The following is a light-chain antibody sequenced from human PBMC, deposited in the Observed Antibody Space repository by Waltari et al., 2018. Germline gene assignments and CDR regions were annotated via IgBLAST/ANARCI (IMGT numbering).Light chain of an antibody. CDR3: QSYDGSLSGDV. V-gene: IGLV1-40*01. CDR1: HTNLRLRYD. CDR2: GNS. J-gene: IGLJ1*01. Sequence: QSVLTQPPSVSGAPGQRSTIACIGTHTNLRLRYDVHWYQQFPGSAPKLLIFGNSNRPSGVPDRFSGSKSGNSASLAITGLQAEDEAEYYCQSYDGSLSGDVFGPGTKVTVL.